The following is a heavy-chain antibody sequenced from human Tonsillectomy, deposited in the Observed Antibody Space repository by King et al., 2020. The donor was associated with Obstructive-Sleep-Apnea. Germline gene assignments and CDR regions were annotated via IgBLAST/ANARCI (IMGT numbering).Heavy chain of an antibody. CDR1: GFSFSSYW. J-gene: IGHJ4*02. Sequence: VQLVESGGGLVQPGGSLRLSCAASGFSFSSYWMSWVRQAPGKGLEGVANIKEDGSEKDYVDSVKGRFTISRDNAKKSLYLQMNSLRAEDTAVYYCARDREELGYWGQGTLVTVSS. CDR3: ARDREELGY. CDR2: IKEDGSEK. D-gene: IGHD1-7*01. V-gene: IGHV3-7*03.